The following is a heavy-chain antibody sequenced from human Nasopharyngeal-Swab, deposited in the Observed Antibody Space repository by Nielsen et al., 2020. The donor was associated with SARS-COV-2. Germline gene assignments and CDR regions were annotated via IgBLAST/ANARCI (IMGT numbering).Heavy chain of an antibody. D-gene: IGHD6-25*01. J-gene: IGHJ4*02. CDR3: ATTGYSSVYYVH. CDR1: GGSFSGHQ. Sequence: SETLSLTCAVYGGSFSGHQWSWVRQPPGKGLEWIGEVSHGGGTNYNPSLESRVTLSVDTSKNQFSLNLISVTAADTAVYYCATTGYSSVYYVHWGQGVLVTVSS. CDR2: VSHGGGT. V-gene: IGHV4-34*01.